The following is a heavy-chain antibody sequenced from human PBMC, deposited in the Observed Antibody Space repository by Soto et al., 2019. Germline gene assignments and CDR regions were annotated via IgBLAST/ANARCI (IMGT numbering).Heavy chain of an antibody. CDR1: GFTFGDYA. CDR2: IRSKAYGGTT. J-gene: IGHJ6*02. Sequence: PGGSLRLSCTASGFTFGDYAMSWFRQAPGKGLEWVGFIRSKAYGGTTEYAASVKGRFTISRDDSKSIAYLQMNSLKTEDTAVYYCTRRSEKGYYYYGMDVWGQGTTVTVSS. V-gene: IGHV3-49*03. CDR3: TRRSEKGYYYYGMDV.